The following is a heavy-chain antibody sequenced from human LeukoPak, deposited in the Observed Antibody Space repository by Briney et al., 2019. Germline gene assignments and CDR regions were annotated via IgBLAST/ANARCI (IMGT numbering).Heavy chain of an antibody. CDR1: GGSIRGYY. J-gene: IGHJ3*02. Sequence: SETLSLTCTVSGGSIRGYYWNWIRQPPGKGLEWIGYVYYSGSANYNPSLKSRVTISVDTSKNQLSLELNSVTAADTAVYYCARDLSQVGVVTLGASDIWGQGTMVTVSS. V-gene: IGHV4-59*01. CDR2: VYYSGSA. D-gene: IGHD3-3*01. CDR3: ARDLSQVGVVTLGASDI.